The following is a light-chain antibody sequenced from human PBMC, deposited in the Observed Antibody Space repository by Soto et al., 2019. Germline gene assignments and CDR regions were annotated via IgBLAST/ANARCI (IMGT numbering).Light chain of an antibody. CDR1: SSDVGSYNL. Sequence: QSVLTQPASVSGFPGQSITISCTGTSSDVGSYNLVSWYQQHPGKAPKLMIYEGSKRPSGVSNRFSGSKSGNTASLTISGLQAEDEADYYCCSYAGSSTFVFGGGTQLTVL. J-gene: IGLJ2*01. CDR2: EGS. V-gene: IGLV2-23*03. CDR3: CSYAGSSTFV.